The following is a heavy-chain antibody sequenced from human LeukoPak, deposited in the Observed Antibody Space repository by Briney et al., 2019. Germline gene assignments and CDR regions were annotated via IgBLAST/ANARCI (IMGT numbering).Heavy chain of an antibody. D-gene: IGHD3-3*01. CDR2: IIPIFGIA. CDR3: ARDSTQYYEFWSDYYYYGMDV. Sequence: SVKVSCKASGGTFSSYAISWVRQAPGQGLEWMGRIIPIFGIANYAQKFQSRVTITADKSTSTAYMELSSLRSEDTAVYYCARDSTQYYEFWSDYYYYGMDVWGQGTTVTVSS. V-gene: IGHV1-69*04. J-gene: IGHJ6*02. CDR1: GGTFSSYA.